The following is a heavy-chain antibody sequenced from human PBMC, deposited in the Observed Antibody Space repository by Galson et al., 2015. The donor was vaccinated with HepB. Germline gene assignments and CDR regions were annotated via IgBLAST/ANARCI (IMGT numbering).Heavy chain of an antibody. CDR3: ARSWNRVLDY. CDR2: IDKDGST. J-gene: IGHJ4*02. Sequence: SLRLSCAASGFTFSSSWMRWVRQAPGKGLVWVARIDKDGSTVYADFVKGRFTTTRDSAKNTVTLQMNSLRADDTAVYFCARSWNRVLDYWGQGTMVTVSS. V-gene: IGHV3-74*01. D-gene: IGHD1/OR15-1a*01. CDR1: GFTFSSSW.